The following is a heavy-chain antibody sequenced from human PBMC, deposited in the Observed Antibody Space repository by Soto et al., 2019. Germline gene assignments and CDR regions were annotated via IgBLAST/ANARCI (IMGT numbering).Heavy chain of an antibody. CDR1: GGSIRSGGYS. V-gene: IGHV4-30-2*01. CDR3: ARTPDI. CDR2: IYHSGST. J-gene: IGHJ3*02. Sequence: SEALSLTCAVAGGSIRSGGYSWSWMRQPPGKGLEWIGYIYHSGSTYYNPSLKSRVTISVDRSKNQFSLKLSSVTAADTAVYYCARTPDIWGQGTMVT.